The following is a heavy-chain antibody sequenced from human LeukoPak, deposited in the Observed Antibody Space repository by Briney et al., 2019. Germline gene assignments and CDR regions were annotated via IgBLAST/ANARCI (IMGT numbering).Heavy chain of an antibody. Sequence: VSVKVSCKASGYTFINYGITWVRQAPGQGLDWWGWISAYYSAYNGNTHYAQKLQGRVTMTTDTSTNTGYMELRSLRSDDTAVYYCAREYGSGSYTGIDYWGQGTLVTVSS. V-gene: IGHV1-18*01. D-gene: IGHD3-10*01. CDR2: ISAYYSAYNGNT. CDR1: GYTFINYG. CDR3: AREYGSGSYTGIDY. J-gene: IGHJ4*02.